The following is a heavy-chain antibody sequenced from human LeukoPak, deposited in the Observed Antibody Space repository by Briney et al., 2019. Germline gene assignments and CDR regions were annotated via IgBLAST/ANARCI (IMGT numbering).Heavy chain of an antibody. D-gene: IGHD3-10*01. Sequence: GWALRLSCAASGFTFSDHYMDWVRQAPGKGQESVGRTRNKANSYTTEYAASVKGRFTISRDDSKNSLYLQMNSLKTEDTAVYYCASLYGSGKRWVDPWGQGTLVTVSS. CDR3: ASLYGSGKRWVDP. CDR2: TRNKANSYTT. CDR1: GFTFSDHY. V-gene: IGHV3-72*01. J-gene: IGHJ5*02.